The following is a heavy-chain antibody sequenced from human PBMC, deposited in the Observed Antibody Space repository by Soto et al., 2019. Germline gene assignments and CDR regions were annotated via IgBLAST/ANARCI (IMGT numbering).Heavy chain of an antibody. V-gene: IGHV3-7*05. CDR1: GFTFSGYW. CDR2: IRQDGREK. CDR3: ARLAARQAVDY. Sequence: EVQLVESGGGLVQPGGSLRLSCAASGFTFSGYWMTWFRQAPGRGLEWVANIRQDGREKYYVDSVKGRFSVSRDNAKNSLYVQMNSLRPDDTAVYYCARLAARQAVDYWGQGSLVTVSS. D-gene: IGHD6-6*01. J-gene: IGHJ4*02.